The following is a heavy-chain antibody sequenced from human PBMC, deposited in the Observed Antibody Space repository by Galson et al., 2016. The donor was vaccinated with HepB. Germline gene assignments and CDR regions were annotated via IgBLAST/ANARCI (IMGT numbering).Heavy chain of an antibody. CDR3: PRGGTGTTGHYYYYGMDV. D-gene: IGHD1-14*01. Sequence: SVKVSCKASGYTFTSYYMHWVRQAPGQGLEWMGIINPSGGSTSYAQKFQGRVTMTRDTSTSTVYMELSSLRAEDTAVYYCPRGGTGTTGHYYYYGMDVWGKGTPVTVSS. CDR1: GYTFTSYY. V-gene: IGHV1-46*01. J-gene: IGHJ6*04. CDR2: INPSGGST.